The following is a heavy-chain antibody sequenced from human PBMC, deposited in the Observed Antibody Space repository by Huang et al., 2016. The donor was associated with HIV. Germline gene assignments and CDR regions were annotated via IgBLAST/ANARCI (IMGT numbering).Heavy chain of an antibody. CDR2: ISYDGSNK. Sequence: QVQLVESGGGVVQPGRSLRLSCAASGFTFSTYGMHWVRQTPGKGRGLVAVISYDGSNKYYADAVKGRFTISRDNSQNTLFLQMNSLRPEDTAVYYCAKVRDDYGDYYFDYWGQGTLVTVSS. CDR1: GFTFSTYG. J-gene: IGHJ4*02. V-gene: IGHV3-30*18. CDR3: AKVRDDYGDYYFDY. D-gene: IGHD4-17*01.